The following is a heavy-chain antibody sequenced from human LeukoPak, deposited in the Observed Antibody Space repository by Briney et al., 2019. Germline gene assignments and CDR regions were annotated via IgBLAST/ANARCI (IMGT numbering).Heavy chain of an antibody. Sequence: GRSLRLSCAASGFTFSSYSMNWVRQAPGKGLEWLSAISSTTGTTFYADSVKGRFTISRDNSKNTLYLQMNSLRADDTAIYYCATKTSYGDRYFDYWGQGTLVTVSS. V-gene: IGHV3-23*01. CDR3: ATKTSYGDRYFDY. J-gene: IGHJ4*02. D-gene: IGHD4-17*01. CDR2: ISSTTGTT. CDR1: GFTFSSYS.